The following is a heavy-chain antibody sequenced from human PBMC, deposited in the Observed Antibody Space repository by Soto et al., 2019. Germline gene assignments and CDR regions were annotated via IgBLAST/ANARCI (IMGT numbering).Heavy chain of an antibody. J-gene: IGHJ4*02. CDR3: VCGGNIFIY. Sequence: EVQLVESGGGLVQPGGSLRLSCAASGFTFSTYWMTWVRQPPGKGLEWVANMDQDGSETYYVDSVRGRFTVSRDNAKNSLYVQMNSLRVEDTAVYYCVCGGNIFIYGGQGTLVTVSP. D-gene: IGHD3-16*01. CDR1: GFTFSTYW. CDR2: MDQDGSET. V-gene: IGHV3-7*01.